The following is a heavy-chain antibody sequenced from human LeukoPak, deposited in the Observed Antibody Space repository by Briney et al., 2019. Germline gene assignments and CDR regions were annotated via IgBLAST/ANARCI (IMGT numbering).Heavy chain of an antibody. Sequence: GGSLRLSCAASGFTFSDYYMSWIRQAPGKGLEWVSYISSGGSTIYYADSVKGRFTISRDNAKNSLYLQMNSLRAEDTAVYYCARAGRGYSGYDPSSYYMDVWGKGTTVTVSS. J-gene: IGHJ6*03. CDR1: GFTFSDYY. V-gene: IGHV3-11*01. CDR3: ARAGRGYSGYDPSSYYMDV. CDR2: ISSGGSTI. D-gene: IGHD5-12*01.